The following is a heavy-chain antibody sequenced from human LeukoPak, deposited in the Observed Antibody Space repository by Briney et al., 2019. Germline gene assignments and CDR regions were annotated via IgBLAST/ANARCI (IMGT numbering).Heavy chain of an antibody. J-gene: IGHJ1*01. CDR1: GFTFSNSA. CDR3: AKDGGGYYDSRGYPL. CDR2: IGVGGSST. D-gene: IGHD3-22*01. V-gene: IGHV3-23*01. Sequence: GGSLRLSCAASGFTFSNSAMSWVRQAPGKGLEWVSTIGVGGSSTYYADSVKGRFTISGDNSKNTLYLQMNSLRAEDTAVHYCAKDGGGYYDSRGYPLWGQGTLVTISS.